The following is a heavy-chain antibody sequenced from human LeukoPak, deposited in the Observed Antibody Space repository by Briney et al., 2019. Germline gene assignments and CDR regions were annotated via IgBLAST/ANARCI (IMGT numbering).Heavy chain of an antibody. Sequence: PGGSLRPSCAASGFTFSSYGMHWVRQAPGKGLEWVAVIWYDGSNKYYADSVKGRFTISRDNSKNTLYLQMNSLRAEDTAVYYCARPTGQLWLYFDYWGQGTLVTVSS. CDR1: GFTFSSYG. CDR2: IWYDGSNK. CDR3: ARPTGQLWLYFDY. D-gene: IGHD5-18*01. V-gene: IGHV3-33*01. J-gene: IGHJ4*02.